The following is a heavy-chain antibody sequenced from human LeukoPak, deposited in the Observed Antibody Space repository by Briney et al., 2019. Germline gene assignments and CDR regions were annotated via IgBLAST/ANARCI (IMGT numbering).Heavy chain of an antibody. D-gene: IGHD3-3*02. J-gene: IGHJ4*02. CDR2: IIPIFGTA. Sequence: SVKVSCKASGGTFSSYAISWVRQAPGQGLEWMGGIIPIFGTANYAQKFQGRVTITTDESTSTAYMELSRLRSEDTAVYYCAKPPKGFHFFLWGQGTLVTVSS. CDR3: AKPPKGFHFFL. V-gene: IGHV1-69*05. CDR1: GGTFSSYA.